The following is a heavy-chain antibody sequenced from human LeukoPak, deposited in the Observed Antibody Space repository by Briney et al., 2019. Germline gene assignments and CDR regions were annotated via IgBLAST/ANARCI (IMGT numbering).Heavy chain of an antibody. Sequence: KPSETLSLTCTVSGGSTSSSSYYWGWIRQPPGKGLEWIGSINYSGSTKYNPSLKSRVTISVDTSKNQLSLKVTSVTAADTAVHYCARLPRGTQPPDYLQHWGQGTLVTVSS. D-gene: IGHD1-1*01. CDR3: ARLPRGTQPPDYLQH. CDR2: INYSGST. CDR1: GGSTSSSSYY. V-gene: IGHV4-61*05. J-gene: IGHJ1*01.